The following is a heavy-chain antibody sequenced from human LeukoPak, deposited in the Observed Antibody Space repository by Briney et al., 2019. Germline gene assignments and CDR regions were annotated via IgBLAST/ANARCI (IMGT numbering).Heavy chain of an antibody. CDR3: TRIPSAGCSSTTCGGC. V-gene: IGHV3-74*01. CDR2: INSDGRST. D-gene: IGHD2-2*01. Sequence: GGSLRLSCAASGFTFSNYAMNWVRQAPGKVLEWVSRINSDGRSTSYADSVKGRFTISRDNAKNTLYLQTNSLRAEDTAIYYCTRIPSAGCSSTTCGGCWGQGTLVTVSS. CDR1: GFTFSNYA. J-gene: IGHJ4*02.